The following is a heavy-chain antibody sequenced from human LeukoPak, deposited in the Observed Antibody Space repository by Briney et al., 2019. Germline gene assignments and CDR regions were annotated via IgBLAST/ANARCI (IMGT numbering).Heavy chain of an antibody. CDR1: GDSVSSNYAA. CDR2: IYYRSKWYN. D-gene: IGHD3-16*01. Sequence: SQTLSLTCGLSGDSVSSNYAAWNWLRQSPSRGLEWLGMIYYRSKWYNDYAVSVKSRIIINPETSKNQFSLQLSPVTPEDTAVYYCAKGSLEGGFDFWGRGILVIVSS. V-gene: IGHV6-1*01. J-gene: IGHJ4*02. CDR3: AKGSLEGGFDF.